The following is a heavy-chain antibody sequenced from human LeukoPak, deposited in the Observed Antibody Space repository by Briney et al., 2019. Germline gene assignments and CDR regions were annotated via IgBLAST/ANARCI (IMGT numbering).Heavy chain of an antibody. CDR1: GGSISSYY. Sequence: SETLSLTCTVSGGSISSYYWSWVRQPPGKGLEWIGFVYYTGSTNYSPSLKSRVTISVDTSKNEFSLKVNSVTAADTAVYFCARQADFGGVIVSSWFDPWGEGAQVTVSS. CDR3: ARQADFGGVIVSSWFDP. V-gene: IGHV4-59*08. J-gene: IGHJ5*02. D-gene: IGHD3-16*02. CDR2: VYYTGST.